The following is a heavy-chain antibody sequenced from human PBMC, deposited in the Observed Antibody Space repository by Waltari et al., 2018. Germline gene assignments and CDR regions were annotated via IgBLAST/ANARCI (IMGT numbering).Heavy chain of an antibody. CDR3: AHKGYSSGWYGY. D-gene: IGHD6-19*01. CDR2: IYWNDEK. V-gene: IGHV2-5*01. Sequence: QITLKESGPTLVKPTQTLTLTCIFSGFSLPTSAVVFGWFRQPPGKALEWLAFIYWNDEKRFSPSLKSRLTITKDTSKNQVVLTMTNMDPVDTATYYCAHKGYSSGWYGYWGQGALVTVSS. J-gene: IGHJ4*02. CDR1: GFSLPTSAVV.